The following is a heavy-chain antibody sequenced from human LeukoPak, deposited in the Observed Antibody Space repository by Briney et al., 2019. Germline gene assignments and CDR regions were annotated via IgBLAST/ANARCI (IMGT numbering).Heavy chain of an antibody. V-gene: IGHV1-69*13. CDR3: ARDLRRGYDFYRY. D-gene: IGHD5-12*01. CDR2: IIPIFGTA. CDR1: GGTFSSYA. Sequence: SVKVSCKASGGTFSSYAISWVRQAPGQGLEWMGGIIPIFGTANYAQKFQGRVTITADESTSTAYMELSSLRSEDTAVYYCARDLRRGYDFYRYWGQGTLVTVSS. J-gene: IGHJ4*02.